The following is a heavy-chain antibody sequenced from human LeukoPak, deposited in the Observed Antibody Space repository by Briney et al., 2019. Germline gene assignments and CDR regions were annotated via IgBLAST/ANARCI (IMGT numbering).Heavy chain of an antibody. CDR1: GFTLSNYW. CDR2: INGDGSET. J-gene: IGHJ4*02. CDR3: VRDIREYDF. V-gene: IGHV3-74*01. D-gene: IGHD3-10*01. Sequence: GGSLRLSCTASGFTLSNYWMHWVRQAPGKGLVWVSRINGDGSETYYADSVKGRFTSSRDNAKSTVFLQMNNLRAEDTAVYYCVRDIREYDFWGQGTLVTVSS.